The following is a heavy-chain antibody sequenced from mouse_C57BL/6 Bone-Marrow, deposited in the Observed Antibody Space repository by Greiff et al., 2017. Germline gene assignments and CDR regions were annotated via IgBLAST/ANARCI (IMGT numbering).Heavy chain of an antibody. CDR1: GYTFTSYW. CDR3: IITTVVDWCFYV. V-gene: IGHV1-5*01. CDR2: IYPGNSDT. Sequence: VQLQQSGTVLARPGASVKMSCKTSGYTFTSYWMHWVKQRPGQGLEWIGAIYPGNSDTSHNQKFKGKAKLTAVTSASTAYMKLSSLTNEDSAVYYCIITTVVDWCFYVWGTGTTVTFSS. J-gene: IGHJ1*03. D-gene: IGHD1-1*01.